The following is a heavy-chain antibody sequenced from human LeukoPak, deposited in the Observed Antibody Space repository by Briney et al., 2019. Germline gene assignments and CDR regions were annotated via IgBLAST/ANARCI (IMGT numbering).Heavy chain of an antibody. Sequence: ASVKVSCKASGYTFTSYAMHWVRQAPGQRLEWMGWINAGNGNTKYSQKFQGRVTITRDTSASTAYMELSSLRSEDTAVYYCARVGIAVAGPQWSWGQGTLVTVS. CDR1: GYTFTSYA. J-gene: IGHJ4*02. D-gene: IGHD6-19*01. CDR3: ARVGIAVAGPQWS. CDR2: INAGNGNT. V-gene: IGHV1-3*01.